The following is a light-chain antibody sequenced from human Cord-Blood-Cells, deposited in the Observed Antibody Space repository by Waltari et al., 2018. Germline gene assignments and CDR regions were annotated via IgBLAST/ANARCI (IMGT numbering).Light chain of an antibody. CDR1: QSVLYRSNNKNY. Sequence: DIVMTQSPDSLAASLGERATINCKSSQSVLYRSNNKNYLAWYQQKPGQPPKLLIYWASTRESGVPARFSGSGSGTDFTLTISSLQAEDVAVYYCQQYYSTPWTFGQGTKVEIK. J-gene: IGKJ1*01. CDR3: QQYYSTPWT. V-gene: IGKV4-1*01. CDR2: WAS.